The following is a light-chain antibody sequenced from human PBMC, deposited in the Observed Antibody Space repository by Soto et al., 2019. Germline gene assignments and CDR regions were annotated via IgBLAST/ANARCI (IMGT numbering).Light chain of an antibody. CDR2: DVN. CDR3: LSFVTIGLYV. CDR1: SIDVGAHNY. J-gene: IGLJ1*01. Sequence: QSALTQPASVSGSPGQSITISCTGTSIDVGAHNYVSWYQQHPDKAPKLILSDVNNRPSGVSSRFSGSKSGNTASLTVSGLQAEDEADYFCLSFVTIGLYVFGSGTTLTVL. V-gene: IGLV2-14*03.